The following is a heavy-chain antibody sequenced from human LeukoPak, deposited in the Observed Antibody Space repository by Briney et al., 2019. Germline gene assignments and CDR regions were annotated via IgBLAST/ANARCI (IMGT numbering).Heavy chain of an antibody. J-gene: IGHJ4*02. V-gene: IGHV3-30*18. Sequence: PGRSLRLSCAASGFTFSSYGMHWVCQAPGKGLEWVAGISYDGRSKEYVDSVKGRFTISRDNSKNTLYLQMNSLKAEDTAVYYCAKDRGYSHGFDYWGQGTLVTVSS. D-gene: IGHD5-18*01. CDR1: GFTFSSYG. CDR2: ISYDGRSK. CDR3: AKDRGYSHGFDY.